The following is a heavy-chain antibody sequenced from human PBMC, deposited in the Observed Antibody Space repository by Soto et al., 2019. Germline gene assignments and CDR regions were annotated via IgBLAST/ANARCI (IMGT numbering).Heavy chain of an antibody. CDR2: LYDLDGT. Sequence: DVQLVESGGGLIQPGESLRLSCAAFGFTISGKKYVAWVRRAPGKGLEWVSALYDLDGTFYAASVKGRFTTSSDSSKTTVYLQMNDLRPDDTGVYYCATWHEREHAYDVWGQGTTVTVSS. D-gene: IGHD1-1*01. V-gene: IGHV3-53*01. CDR1: GFTISGKKY. CDR3: ATWHEREHAYDV. J-gene: IGHJ3*01.